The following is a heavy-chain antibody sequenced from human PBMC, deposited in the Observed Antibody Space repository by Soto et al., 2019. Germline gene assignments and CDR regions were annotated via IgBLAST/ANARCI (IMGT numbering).Heavy chain of an antibody. Sequence: ASVKVSCKVSGYTFTTYGINWVRQSPGQGLEWMGWINPYNGTTKYAEKFQGEMTMTTDTATRTAYMDLMSLRSDDTAVYYCARDGERDTGLNFYYYRHCMDAWGQGTRVTVSS. V-gene: IGHV1-18*04. J-gene: IGHJ6*02. CDR2: INPYNGTT. CDR1: GYTFTTYG. D-gene: IGHD1-1*01. CDR3: ARDGERDTGLNFYYYRHCMDA.